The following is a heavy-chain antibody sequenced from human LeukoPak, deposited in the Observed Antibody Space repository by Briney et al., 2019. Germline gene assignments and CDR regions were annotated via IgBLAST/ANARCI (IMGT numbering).Heavy chain of an antibody. CDR2: ISSSSSYI. V-gene: IGHV3-21*06. CDR3: AREPVRDGYYYMDV. D-gene: IGHD5-24*01. CDR1: GFTFSSYS. Sequence: GGSLRLSCAASGFTFSSYSMNWVRQAPGKGLEWVSSISSSSSYIYYADSVKGRFTISRHNAKNSLYLQMNSLRAEDTAVYYCAREPVRDGYYYMDVWGKGTTVTISS. J-gene: IGHJ6*03.